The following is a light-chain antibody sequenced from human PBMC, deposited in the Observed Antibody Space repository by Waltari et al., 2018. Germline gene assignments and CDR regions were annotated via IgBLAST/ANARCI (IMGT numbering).Light chain of an antibody. J-gene: IGLJ3*02. Sequence: QSALTQPASVSGSPGQSITISCTGTSSDVGSYNLVSWYQQHPGKAPKFMIYEDSKRPSGVSNRFSGSKSGNTASLTISGLQAEDEANYYCCSYAGSSIWVFGGGTELTVL. CDR1: SSDVGSYNL. CDR3: CSYAGSSIWV. CDR2: EDS. V-gene: IGLV2-23*01.